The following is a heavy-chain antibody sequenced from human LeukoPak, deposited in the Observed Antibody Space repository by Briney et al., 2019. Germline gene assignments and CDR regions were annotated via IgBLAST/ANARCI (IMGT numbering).Heavy chain of an antibody. CDR3: ATGFARAGYSGYDY. J-gene: IGHJ4*02. Sequence: GGSLRLSCAASGFTVSSNYMSWVRQAPGKGPEWVSVIYSGGSTYYADSVKGRFTISRDTSKNTLSLQMNSLRAEDTAVYYCATGFARAGYSGYDYWGQGTLVTVSS. CDR2: IYSGGST. D-gene: IGHD6-13*01. CDR1: GFTVSSNY. V-gene: IGHV3-53*01.